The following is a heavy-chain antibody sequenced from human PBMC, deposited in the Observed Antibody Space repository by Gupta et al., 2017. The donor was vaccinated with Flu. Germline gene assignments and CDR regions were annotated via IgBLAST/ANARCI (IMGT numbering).Heavy chain of an antibody. D-gene: IGHD2-21*01. V-gene: IGHV3-9*01. Sequence: APGKGLEWVSTINWEGVEVDYADSVKGRFTISRDNAKNPLFLQMNHLRGGDTARYFCARGIVSAILPGNGMDVWGPGTTVIVSS. CDR3: ARGIVSAILPGNGMDV. J-gene: IGHJ6*02. CDR2: INWEGVEV.